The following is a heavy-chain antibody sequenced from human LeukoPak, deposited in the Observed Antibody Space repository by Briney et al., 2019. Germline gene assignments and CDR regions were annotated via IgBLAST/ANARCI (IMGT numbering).Heavy chain of an antibody. D-gene: IGHD4-17*01. CDR3: ARDLTTVSYYFDH. Sequence: GGSLRLSCAASGFTFSSYSMNWVRQAPGKGLEWVSSISSSSSYIYYADSVKGRFTISRDNAKNSLYLQMNSLRAEDTAVYYCARDLTTVSYYFDHWGQGTLVTVSS. CDR2: ISSSSSYI. CDR1: GFTFSSYS. J-gene: IGHJ4*02. V-gene: IGHV3-21*01.